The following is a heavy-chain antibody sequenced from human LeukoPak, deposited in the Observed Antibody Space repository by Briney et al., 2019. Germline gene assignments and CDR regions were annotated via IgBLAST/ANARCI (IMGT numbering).Heavy chain of an antibody. CDR1: GGSITSYY. Sequence: SETLSLTCTVPGGSITSYYWSWIRQPAGKGLEWIGRTYSSGSTNYNPSLKSRVTMSLDTSKNQVSLKLTSVTAADTAVYYCARGSSGSYYCWGQGTLVTVSS. J-gene: IGHJ4*02. CDR2: TYSSGST. D-gene: IGHD6-19*01. CDR3: ARGSSGSYYC. V-gene: IGHV4-4*07.